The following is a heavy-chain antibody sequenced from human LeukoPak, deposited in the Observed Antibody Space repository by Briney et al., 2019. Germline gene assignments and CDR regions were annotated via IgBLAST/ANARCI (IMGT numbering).Heavy chain of an antibody. J-gene: IGHJ4*02. D-gene: IGHD6-19*01. CDR2: IHYSGTT. Sequence: PSETLSLTCTVSDISISTYYWSWIRQPPGKGLEWIGSIHYSGTTNYNPSLKSRVTISVDTSKYQFPLKLSSVTAADTAAFYCASSSAWYTPFDYWGQGTLVTVSS. V-gene: IGHV4-59*01. CDR3: ASSSAWYTPFDY. CDR1: DISISTYY.